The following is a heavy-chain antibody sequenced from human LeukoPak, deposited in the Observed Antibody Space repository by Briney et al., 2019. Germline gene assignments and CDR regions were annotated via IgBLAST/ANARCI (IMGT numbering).Heavy chain of an antibody. CDR1: GFTFEDFG. CDR3: ARADRNTIFGVVIWDAFDY. CDR2: IKQDGSEK. D-gene: IGHD3-3*01. Sequence: GGSLRLSCTASGFTFEDFGMTWVRQAPGKGLEWVANIKQDGSEKYYVDSVKGRFTISRDNAKNSLYLQMNSLRAEDTAVYYCARADRNTIFGVVIWDAFDYWGQGTLVTVSS. J-gene: IGHJ4*02. V-gene: IGHV3-7*01.